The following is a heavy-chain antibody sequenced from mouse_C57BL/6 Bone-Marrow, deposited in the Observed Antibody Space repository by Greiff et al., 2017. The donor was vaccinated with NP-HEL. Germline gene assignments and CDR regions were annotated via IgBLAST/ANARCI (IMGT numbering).Heavy chain of an antibody. Sequence: EVKLQESGGDLVKPGGSLKLSCAASGFTFSSYGMSWVRQTPDKRLEWVATISSGGSYTYYPDSVKGRFTISRDNAKNTLYLQMSSLKSEDTAMYYCARRVITTVVPFDYWGQGTTLTVSS. D-gene: IGHD1-1*01. CDR1: GFTFSSYG. CDR3: ARRVITTVVPFDY. V-gene: IGHV5-6*02. J-gene: IGHJ2*01. CDR2: ISSGGSYT.